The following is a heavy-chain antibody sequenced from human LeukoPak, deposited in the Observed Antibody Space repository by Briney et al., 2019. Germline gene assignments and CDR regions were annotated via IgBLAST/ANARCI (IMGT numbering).Heavy chain of an antibody. J-gene: IGHJ5*02. CDR2: TYYRSKWYN. D-gene: IGHD6-19*01. V-gene: IGHV6-1*01. CDR3: ARERLAVAGPNWFDP. Sequence: SQTLSLTCAISGDSVSINSAAWNWITQSPSRGLEWLGRTYYRSKWYNDYAVSVKSRITINPDTSKNQFSLQLNSVTPEDTAVYYCARERLAVAGPNWFDPWGQGTLVTVSS. CDR1: GDSVSINSAA.